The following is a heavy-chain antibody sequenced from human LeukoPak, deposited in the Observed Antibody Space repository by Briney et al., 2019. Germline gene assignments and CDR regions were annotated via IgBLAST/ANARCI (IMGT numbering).Heavy chain of an antibody. CDR1: GFTFSSYG. CDR2: IRYDGSNK. V-gene: IGHV3-30*02. D-gene: IGHD5-18*01. J-gene: IGHJ6*02. Sequence: GVSLRLSCAASGFTFSSYGMHWVRQAPGKGLEWVAFIRYDGSNKYYADSVKGRFAISRDNSKNTLYLQMNSLRAEDTAVYYCANSERDTAMVRDYYYGMDVWGQGTTVTVSS. CDR3: ANSERDTAMVRDYYYGMDV.